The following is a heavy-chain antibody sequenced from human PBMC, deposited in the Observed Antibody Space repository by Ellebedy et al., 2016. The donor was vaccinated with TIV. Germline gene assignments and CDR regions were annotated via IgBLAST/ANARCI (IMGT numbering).Heavy chain of an antibody. V-gene: IGHV3-23*01. J-gene: IGHJ6*03. CDR1: GLTFSNYA. Sequence: GGSLRLSCAASGLTFSNYAMSWVRQAPGKGLEWVSSISGSGGNSYYADSVMGRFTISRDNTKNTVTLQMNSLRADDTAKYYCAKHKFSYYFYLDVWGIGTTVTVS. CDR2: ISGSGGNS. CDR3: AKHKFSYYFYLDV.